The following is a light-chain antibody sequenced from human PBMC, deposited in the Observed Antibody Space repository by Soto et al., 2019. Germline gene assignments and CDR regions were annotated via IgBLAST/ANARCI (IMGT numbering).Light chain of an antibody. CDR1: QSVSSY. CDR3: QQYGKLPIT. V-gene: IGKV3-20*01. CDR2: GAS. J-gene: IGKJ5*01. Sequence: EIVLTQCPATLSLSPGGRATLSCRASQSVSSYLAWYQQKPGQAPRLLIYGASTRAAGNPDRFSGSGSGTDFTLTISSLEPEDFAVYYCQQYGKLPITFGQGTRLEIK.